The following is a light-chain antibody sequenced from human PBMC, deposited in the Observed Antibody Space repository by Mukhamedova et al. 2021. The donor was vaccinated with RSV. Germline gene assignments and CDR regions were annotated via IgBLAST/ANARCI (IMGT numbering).Light chain of an antibody. V-gene: IGKV1-27*01. J-gene: IGKJ1*01. CDR3: QQYNRAPPT. Sequence: GKVPTLLIYGASTLQSGVPSRFHGRGSGTDFSLTISPLQPEDVATYYCQQYNRAPPTFGQGTKVEFK. CDR2: GAS.